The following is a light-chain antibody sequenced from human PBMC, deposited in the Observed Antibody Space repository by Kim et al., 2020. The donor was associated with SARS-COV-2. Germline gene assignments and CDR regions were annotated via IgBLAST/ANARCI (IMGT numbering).Light chain of an antibody. CDR1: SSAFGGYNY. CDR2: DVS. J-gene: IGLJ2*01. Sequence: GQSSTISCSVTSSAFGGYNYVSWFQQHPGKAPKLMIYDVSNRPSGVSNRFSGSKSGNTASLTISGLQAEDEADYYCSSHTSSNTVVFGGGTQLTVL. V-gene: IGLV2-14*03. CDR3: SSHTSSNTVV.